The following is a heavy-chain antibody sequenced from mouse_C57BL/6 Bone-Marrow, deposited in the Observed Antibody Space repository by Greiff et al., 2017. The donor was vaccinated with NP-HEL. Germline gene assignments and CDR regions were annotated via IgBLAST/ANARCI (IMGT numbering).Heavy chain of an antibody. D-gene: IGHD1-1*01. CDR1: GYTFTDHI. J-gene: IGHJ4*01. CDR3: GRASPTVGYAMDY. V-gene: IGHV1-11*01. Sequence: QVHVKQSGAELASPGASVTLSCKASGYTFTDHIMNWVKKRPGQGLEWIGRIYPVSGETNYNQKFMGKATFSVDRSSSTVYMVLNSLTSEDPAVYYCGRASPTVGYAMDYWGQGTSVTVSS. CDR2: IYPVSGET.